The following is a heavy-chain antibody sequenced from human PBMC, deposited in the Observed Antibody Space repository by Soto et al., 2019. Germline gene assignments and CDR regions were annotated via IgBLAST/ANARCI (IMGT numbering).Heavy chain of an antibody. V-gene: IGHV2-5*02. D-gene: IGHD3-10*01. CDR3: AHYVSASPAGWFDH. Sequence: QITLKESGPALVKPTQTLTLTCTFSGFSLSTSGEAVRWNRQPPGEALEWLALIYWDADNRYNPTLKTRHTITKDTSKNQVVLTLTNMDPVDTATYYCAHYVSASPAGWFDHWGQG. J-gene: IGHJ5*02. CDR1: GFSLSTSGEA. CDR2: IYWDADN.